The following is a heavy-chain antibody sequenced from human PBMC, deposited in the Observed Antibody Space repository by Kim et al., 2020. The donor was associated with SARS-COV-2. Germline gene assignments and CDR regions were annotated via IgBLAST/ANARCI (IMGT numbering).Heavy chain of an antibody. J-gene: IGHJ4*02. V-gene: IGHV4-61*02. CDR2: IYTSGST. D-gene: IGHD6-6*01. CDR3: AREGRGIAARTFDY. CDR1: GGSISSGSYY. Sequence: SETLSLTCTVSGGSISSGSYYWSWIRQPAGKGLEWIGRIYTSGSTNYNPSLKSRVTISVDTSKNQFSLKLSSVTAADTAVYYCAREGRGIAARTFDYWGQGTLVTGSS.